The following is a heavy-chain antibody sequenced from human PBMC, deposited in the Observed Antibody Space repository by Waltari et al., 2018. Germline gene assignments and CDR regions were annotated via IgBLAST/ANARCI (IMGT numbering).Heavy chain of an antibody. CDR2: AYYTGRT. D-gene: IGHD6-13*01. CDR3: ARGGRGDSRFDY. J-gene: IGHJ4*02. Sequence: QVQLQESGPGLVKPSETLSLTCTVSGDSIINHHWAWIRQPPGKGLEWVGYAYYTGRTNYNPSLRSRLSISVDTSKNQFSLNLNSVTAADTAVYYCARGGRGDSRFDYWGQGTLVTVSS. CDR1: GDSIINHH. V-gene: IGHV4-59*11.